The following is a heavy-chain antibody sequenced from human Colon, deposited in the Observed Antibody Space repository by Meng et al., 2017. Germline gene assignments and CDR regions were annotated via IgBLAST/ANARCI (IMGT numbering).Heavy chain of an antibody. Sequence: QVQVVQSGAEVKNPGASVTVSFKTSGYTFTSYGISWVRQAPGQGLEWMGWISAYNGNTHYAQKFQGRVTMTRDTSTSTVYMELRSLRSDDTAVYYCARETEVAGTIFFQHWGQGTLVTVSS. J-gene: IGHJ1*01. D-gene: IGHD6-19*01. CDR2: ISAYNGNT. CDR3: ARETEVAGTIFFQH. V-gene: IGHV1-18*01. CDR1: GYTFTSYG.